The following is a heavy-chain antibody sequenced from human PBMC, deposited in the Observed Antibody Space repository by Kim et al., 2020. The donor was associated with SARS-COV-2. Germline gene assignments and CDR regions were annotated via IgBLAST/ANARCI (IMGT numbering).Heavy chain of an antibody. CDR3: ASFGDDILTGRPSRVY. V-gene: IGHV4-34*01. CDR1: GGSFSGYY. D-gene: IGHD3-9*01. CDR2: INHSGST. J-gene: IGHJ4*02. Sequence: SETLSLTCAVYGGSFSGYYWSWIRQPPGKGLEWIGEINHSGSTNYNPSLKSRVTISVDTSKNQFSLKLSSVTAADTAVYYCASFGDDILTGRPSRVYWGQGTLVTVSS.